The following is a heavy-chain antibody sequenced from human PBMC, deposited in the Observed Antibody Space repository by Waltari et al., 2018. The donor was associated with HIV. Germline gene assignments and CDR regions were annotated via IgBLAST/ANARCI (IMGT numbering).Heavy chain of an antibody. CDR3: ARDRNYYYDSSGYFFNAFDI. CDR2: IYTSGST. D-gene: IGHD3-22*01. V-gene: IGHV4-61*02. Sequence: QVQLQESGPGLVKPSQTLSLTCTVSGGSISSGSYYWSWIRQPAWKGLEWIGRIYTSGSTNYNPSLKSRVTISVDTAKNQFALKLSSVTAADTAVYYCARDRNYYYDSSGYFFNAFDIWGQGTMVTVSS. J-gene: IGHJ3*02. CDR1: GGSISSGSYY.